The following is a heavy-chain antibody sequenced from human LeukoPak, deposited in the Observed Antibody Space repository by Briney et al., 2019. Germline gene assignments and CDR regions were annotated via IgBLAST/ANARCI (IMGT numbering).Heavy chain of an antibody. Sequence: GGSLRLSCAASGFTFSSYSMNWVRQAPGKGLEWVSGISWNSGSIGYADSVKGRFTISRDNAKNSLYLQMNSLRAEDTALYYCAKDSSYEWNSNWFDPWGQGTLVTVSS. CDR1: GFTFSSYS. D-gene: IGHD3-16*01. V-gene: IGHV3-9*01. J-gene: IGHJ5*02. CDR3: AKDSSYEWNSNWFDP. CDR2: ISWNSGSI.